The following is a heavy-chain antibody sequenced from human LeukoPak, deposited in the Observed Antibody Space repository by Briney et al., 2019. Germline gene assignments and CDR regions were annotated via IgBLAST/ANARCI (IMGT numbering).Heavy chain of an antibody. D-gene: IGHD2-15*01. CDR3: ARHWAYCSGGTCYSFDD. J-gene: IGHJ4*02. V-gene: IGHV4-39*01. Sequence: SETLSLTCSVSGGSISRSSSYWGWIRQPPGKGLEWIASMSYSGTTYYNPSLKSRVTISVDTSKNQFSLRLRSVTAADTAVYHCARHWAYCSGGTCYSFDDWGQGTLVTVSS. CDR2: MSYSGTT. CDR1: GGSISRSSSY.